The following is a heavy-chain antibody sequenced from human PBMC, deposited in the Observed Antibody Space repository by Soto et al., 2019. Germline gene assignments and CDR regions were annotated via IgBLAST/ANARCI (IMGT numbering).Heavy chain of an antibody. D-gene: IGHD6-6*01. J-gene: IGHJ5*02. V-gene: IGHV1-18*01. CDR3: ARGAIAAQQNWFDP. Sequence: QVQLVQSGAEVKKPGASVKVSCKASGYTFTSYGISWVRQAPGQGLEWMGWISAYNGNTNYAQTLQGRVTMTTDTAKNTAYIELRSLRSDDTAVYYCARGAIAAQQNWFDPWGQGTLVTVSS. CDR2: ISAYNGNT. CDR1: GYTFTSYG.